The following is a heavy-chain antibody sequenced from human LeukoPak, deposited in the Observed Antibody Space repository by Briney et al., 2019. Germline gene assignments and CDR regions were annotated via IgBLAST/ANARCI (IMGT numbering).Heavy chain of an antibody. J-gene: IGHJ4*02. CDR2: IRYDGSNK. Sequence: GGSLRLSCAASGFTFSSYGMHWVRQAPGKGLEWVAFIRYDGSNKYCAGSVKGRFTISRDNSKNTLYLQMNSLRAEDTAVYYCAKRGNVDTAMVKDYWGQGTLVTVSS. CDR3: AKRGNVDTAMVKDY. V-gene: IGHV3-30*02. CDR1: GFTFSSYG. D-gene: IGHD5-18*01.